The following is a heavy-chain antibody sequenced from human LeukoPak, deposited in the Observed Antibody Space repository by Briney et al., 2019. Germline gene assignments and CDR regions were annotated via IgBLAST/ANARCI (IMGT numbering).Heavy chain of an antibody. CDR1: GYTFTSYG. V-gene: IGHV1-18*01. CDR2: IGAYNGNT. J-gene: IGHJ4*02. D-gene: IGHD2-2*01. Sequence: ASVKVSCKASGYTFTSYGISWVRQAPGQGLEWMGWIGAYNGNTNYAQKLQGRVTMTTDTSTSTAYMELRSLRSDDTAVYYCARDLVVVPAATAGYWGQGTLVTVSS. CDR3: ARDLVVVPAATAGY.